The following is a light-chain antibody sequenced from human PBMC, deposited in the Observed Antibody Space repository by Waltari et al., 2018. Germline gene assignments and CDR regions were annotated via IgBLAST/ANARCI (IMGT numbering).Light chain of an antibody. CDR1: QRVGRT. CDR2: DTS. Sequence: EVVLTQSPGPLSFSPGERATLSCRASQRVGRTLAWYQQKPGQAPRLLIYDTSVRATGIPDRFSGTGFGTDFSLTISRLEPEDFAVYYCQKYGRLPATFGQGTTVEIK. J-gene: IGKJ1*01. V-gene: IGKV3-20*01. CDR3: QKYGRLPAT.